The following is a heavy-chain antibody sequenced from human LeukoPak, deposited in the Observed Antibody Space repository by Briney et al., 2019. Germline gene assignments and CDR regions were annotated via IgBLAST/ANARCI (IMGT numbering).Heavy chain of an antibody. Sequence: AGGSLRLSCAASGFIVSSDYMTWVRQAPGKGLEWVSVIYTSGGTFHADSVKGRFTLSRDNSKNTLYLQMSSLRVEDTAVYYCTTHSGGYWGQGTLVTVSS. CDR1: GFIVSSDY. CDR3: TTHSGGY. D-gene: IGHD4-23*01. CDR2: IYTSGGT. J-gene: IGHJ4*02. V-gene: IGHV3-66*04.